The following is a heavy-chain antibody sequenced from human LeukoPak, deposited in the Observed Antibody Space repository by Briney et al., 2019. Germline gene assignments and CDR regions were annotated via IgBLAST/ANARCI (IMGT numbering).Heavy chain of an antibody. CDR3: ASSRYGYCSSISCYVLSY. J-gene: IGHJ4*02. CDR1: GFTFSTYS. D-gene: IGHD2-2*01. Sequence: GGSLRLSCAASGFTFSTYSMNWVRQAPGKGLEWVSYISSSSSTIYYADSVKGRFTISRDNAKNSLYLQMNSLRAEDTAVYYCASSRYGYCSSISCYVLSYWGQGTLVTVSS. V-gene: IGHV3-48*01. CDR2: ISSSSSTI.